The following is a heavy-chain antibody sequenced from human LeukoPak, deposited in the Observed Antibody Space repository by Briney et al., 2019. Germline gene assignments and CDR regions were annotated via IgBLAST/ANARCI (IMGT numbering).Heavy chain of an antibody. CDR3: ARGWPEILEWSYYMDV. V-gene: IGHV3-7*01. J-gene: IGHJ6*03. D-gene: IGHD3-3*01. CDR2: IKQDGSEK. Sequence: PGGSLRLSYAASGFTFSSYWMSWVRQAPGKGLEWVANIKQDGSEKYYVDSVKGRFTISRDNAKNSLYLQMNSLRAEDTAVYYCARGWPEILEWSYYMDVWGKGTTVTVSS. CDR1: GFTFSSYW.